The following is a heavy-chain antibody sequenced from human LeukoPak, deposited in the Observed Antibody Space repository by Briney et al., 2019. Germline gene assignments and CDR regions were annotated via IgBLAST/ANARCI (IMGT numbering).Heavy chain of an antibody. CDR1: GYTFTRFG. V-gene: IGHV1-18*01. D-gene: IGHD6-6*01. J-gene: IGHJ6*03. Sequence: ASVKVSCKTSGYTFTRFGISWVRQAPGQGLECMGWISAYNGNTNYAQKLQGRVTMTTDTSTSTAYMELRSLRSDDTAVYYCARDGPSIAARVYYMDVWGKGTTVTVSS. CDR3: ARDGPSIAARVYYMDV. CDR2: ISAYNGNT.